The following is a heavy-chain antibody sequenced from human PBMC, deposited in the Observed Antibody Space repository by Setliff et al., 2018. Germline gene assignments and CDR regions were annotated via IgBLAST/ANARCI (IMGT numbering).Heavy chain of an antibody. CDR1: GGAFSDYY. Sequence: TSETLSLTCNVSGGAFSDYYWTWIRQSAGKGLEWIGRVYASGSTYYNPSLKSRVTMSVDTSKTQFSLKLRSVTAADTAVYYWARESEGFYCSGGSCYSSHYYYMDVWGKGTTVTVSS. CDR2: VYASGST. J-gene: IGHJ6*03. D-gene: IGHD2-15*01. V-gene: IGHV4-4*07. CDR3: ARESEGFYCSGGSCYSSHYYYMDV.